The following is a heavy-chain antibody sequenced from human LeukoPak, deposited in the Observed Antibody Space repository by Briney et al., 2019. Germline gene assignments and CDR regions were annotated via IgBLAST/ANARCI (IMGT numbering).Heavy chain of an antibody. CDR1: GYTFINYG. CDR3: ARDRAARYFDL. Sequence: ASVKVSCKASGYTFINYGISWVRQAPGQGLEGMGGIIPIFDTANYAQKFQGRVTISADESTSTAYMELSSLRSEDTAVYYCARDRAARYFDLWGRGTLVTVSS. D-gene: IGHD2-15*01. J-gene: IGHJ2*01. CDR2: IIPIFDTA. V-gene: IGHV1-69*13.